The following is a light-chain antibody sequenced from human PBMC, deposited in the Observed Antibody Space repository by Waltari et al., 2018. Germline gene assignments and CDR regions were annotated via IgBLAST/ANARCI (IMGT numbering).Light chain of an antibody. V-gene: IGLV2-14*02. CDR2: EVT. J-gene: IGLJ1*01. CDR3: SSYTNTRIYV. CDR1: SGDVGGYNL. Sequence: QSALTQPASVSGSPGQSIPISCTGTSGDVGGYNLASWYPHHPGQAPKLMIYEVTERPLGVSNRFTGSKSGGTASLTISGLQADDEADYYCSSYTNTRIYVFGTGTKVTVL.